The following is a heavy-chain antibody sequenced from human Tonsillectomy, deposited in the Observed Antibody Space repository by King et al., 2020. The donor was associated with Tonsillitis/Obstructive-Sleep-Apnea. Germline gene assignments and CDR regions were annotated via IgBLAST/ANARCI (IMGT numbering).Heavy chain of an antibody. J-gene: IGHJ6*03. V-gene: IGHV4-34*01. Sequence: VQLQQRGAGMLKPSEPLSLTCALYGGSFSAHYWSWIRQPPGKGLEWIGEIYQSGSTNYNPSLKSRVTLSLDKSRNQFSLKMTSVTAADTAVYYCSTVDYYYNMDVWGKGTTVSVSS. D-gene: IGHD4-11*01. CDR3: STVDYYYNMDV. CDR2: IYQSGST. CDR1: GGSFSAHY.